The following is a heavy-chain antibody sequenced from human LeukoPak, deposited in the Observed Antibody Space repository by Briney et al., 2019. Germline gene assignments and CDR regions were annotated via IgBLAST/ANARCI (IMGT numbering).Heavy chain of an antibody. V-gene: IGHV1-2*02. CDR1: GYTFTGYH. D-gene: IGHD3-3*01. CDR2: INPNSGGT. J-gene: IGHJ4*02. Sequence: SGKVPCKALGYTFTGYHVHWVRQAPGQGLEWMGWINPNSGGTNYAQKLQGRVTMTRDTSITTAYMELSRLRSDDTAVYYCARDIRPRVESFDYWGQGTLVTVSS. CDR3: ARDIRPRVESFDY.